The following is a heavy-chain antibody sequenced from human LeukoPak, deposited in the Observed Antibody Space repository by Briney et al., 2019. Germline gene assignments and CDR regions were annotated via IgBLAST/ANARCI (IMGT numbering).Heavy chain of an antibody. CDR1: GYTFTGYY. V-gene: IGHV1-18*04. J-gene: IGHJ3*02. Sequence: ASVKVSCKASGYTFTGYYMHWVRQAPGQGLEWMGWISAYNGNTNYAQKLQGRVTMTTDTSTSTAYMELRSLRSDDTAVYYCAGGRNEAFDIWGQGTMVTVSS. CDR3: AGGRNEAFDI. D-gene: IGHD1-1*01. CDR2: ISAYNGNT.